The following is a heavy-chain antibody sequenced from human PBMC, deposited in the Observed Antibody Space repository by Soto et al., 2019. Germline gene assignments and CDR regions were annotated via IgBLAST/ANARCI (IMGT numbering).Heavy chain of an antibody. CDR3: ARGPSLLYYYDSSGYYTY. D-gene: IGHD3-22*01. Sequence: SETLSLTCTVSGGSISSGGYYWSWIRQHPGKGLEWIGYIYYSGSTYYNPSLKSRVTISVDTSKNQFSLKLSPVTAADTAVYYCARGPSLLYYYDSSGYYTYWGQGTLVTVSS. CDR2: IYYSGST. CDR1: GGSISSGGYY. V-gene: IGHV4-31*03. J-gene: IGHJ4*02.